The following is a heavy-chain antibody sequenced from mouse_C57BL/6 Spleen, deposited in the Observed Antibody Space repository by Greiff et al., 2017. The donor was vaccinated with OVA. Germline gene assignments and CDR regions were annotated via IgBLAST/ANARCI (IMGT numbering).Heavy chain of an antibody. Sequence: QVQLKQPGAELVKPGASVKLSCKASGYTFTSYWMQWVKQRPGQGLEWIGEIDPSDSYTNYNQKFKGKATLTVDTSSSTAYMQLSSLTSEDSAVYCCASRGGYDAMDYWGQGTSVTVSS. CDR2: IDPSDSYT. V-gene: IGHV1-50*01. CDR3: ASRGGYDAMDY. CDR1: GYTFTSYW. J-gene: IGHJ4*01.